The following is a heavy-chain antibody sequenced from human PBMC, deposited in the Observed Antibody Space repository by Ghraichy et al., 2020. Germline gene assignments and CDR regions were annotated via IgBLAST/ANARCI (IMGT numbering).Heavy chain of an antibody. D-gene: IGHD3-22*01. Sequence: SGPTLVKPTQTLTLTCTFSGFSLSTSGVGVGWIRQPPGKALEWLALIYWDDDKRYSPSLKSRLTITKDTSKNQVVLTMTNMDPVDTATYYCAHDTSGDYYDSSGYYHKSRRFDYWGQGTLVTVSS. V-gene: IGHV2-5*02. CDR1: GFSLSTSGVG. CDR3: AHDTSGDYYDSSGYYHKSRRFDY. J-gene: IGHJ4*02. CDR2: IYWDDDK.